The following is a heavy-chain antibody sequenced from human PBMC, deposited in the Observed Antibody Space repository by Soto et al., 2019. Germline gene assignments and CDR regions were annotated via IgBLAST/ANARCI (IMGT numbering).Heavy chain of an antibody. CDR2: ISPANGDK. CDR3: ARDYGSGSYYSVY. V-gene: IGHV1-18*01. D-gene: IGHD3-10*01. CDR1: GYTFITSG. Sequence: QVELMQSGPEVKRPGTSVKVSCKASGYTFITSGINWVRQTPGQALEWVGWISPANGDKKYAQNLQGRVTMTTDTSTSTAYMELRSLRSDDTAVYYCARDYGSGSYYSVYWGQGTLVTVSS. J-gene: IGHJ4*02.